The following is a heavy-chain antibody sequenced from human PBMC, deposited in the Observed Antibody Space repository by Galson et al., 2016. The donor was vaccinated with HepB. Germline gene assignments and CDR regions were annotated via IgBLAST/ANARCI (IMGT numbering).Heavy chain of an antibody. CDR3: ATGTAFWGTRFFYGMEA. CDR2: FDCDDGET. J-gene: IGHJ6*04. V-gene: IGHV1-24*01. CDR1: DYSLTELC. D-gene: IGHD3-16*01. Sequence: SVKVSCKVSDYSLTELCMHWVLQAPGGGLEWMGGFDCDDGETIYAEKFQGRFIMTEDRSTDTAFMELSRLTPDDMAVYYCATGTAFWGTRFFYGMEAWGEGTSVTVSS.